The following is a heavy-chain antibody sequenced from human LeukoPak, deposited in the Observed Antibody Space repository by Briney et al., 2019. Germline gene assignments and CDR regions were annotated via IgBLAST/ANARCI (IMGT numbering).Heavy chain of an antibody. J-gene: IGHJ4*02. CDR3: ARDHSSGYYSDFDY. D-gene: IGHD3-22*01. Sequence: GGSLRLSCAASGFTFSSYSMNWVRQAPGKGLEWVSSISSSSYIYYADSVKGRFTISRDNAKNSLYLQMNSLRAEDTAVYYCARDHSSGYYSDFDYWGQGTLVTVSS. CDR1: GFTFSSYS. CDR2: ISSSSYI. V-gene: IGHV3-21*01.